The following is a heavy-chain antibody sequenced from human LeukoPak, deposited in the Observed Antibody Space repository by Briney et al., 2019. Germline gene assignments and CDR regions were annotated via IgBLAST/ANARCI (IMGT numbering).Heavy chain of an antibody. Sequence: PGGSLRLSCAASGFTFSNSGMQWVRQAPGKGLEWLAIISFHGTSKYYLDSVKGRFTISRDNSKNTLYLQMNSLRDEDTAVYYCATSPAFCGGDCPSGSWGQGTLVTVSS. D-gene: IGHD2-21*02. CDR3: ATSPAFCGGDCPSGS. CDR2: ISFHGTSK. J-gene: IGHJ5*01. CDR1: GFTFSNSG. V-gene: IGHV3-30*03.